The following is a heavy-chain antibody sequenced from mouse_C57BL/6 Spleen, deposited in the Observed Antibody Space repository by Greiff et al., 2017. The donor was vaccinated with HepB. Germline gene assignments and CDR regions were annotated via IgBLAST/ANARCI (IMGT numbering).Heavy chain of an antibody. CDR1: GFTFSSYA. CDR2: ISSGGDYI. CDR3: TRDVTTVVETAHYLDY. V-gene: IGHV5-9-1*02. D-gene: IGHD1-1*01. Sequence: DVHLVESGEGLVKPGGSLKLSCAASGFTFSSYAMSWVRQTPEKRLEWVAYISSGGDYIYYADTVKGRFTISRDNARNTLYLQMSSLKSEDTAMYYCTRDVTTVVETAHYLDYWGQGTTLTVAS. J-gene: IGHJ2*01.